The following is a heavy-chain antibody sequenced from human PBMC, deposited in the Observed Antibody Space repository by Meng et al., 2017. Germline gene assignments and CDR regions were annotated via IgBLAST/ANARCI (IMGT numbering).Heavy chain of an antibody. D-gene: IGHD2-21*01. J-gene: IGHJ4*02. Sequence: QVERGGLGGGWVKRGGSLGLSCAALGLTFSDYYMSWIRQAPGKGLEWVSYISSSGSTIYYADSVKGRFTISRDNAKNSLYLQMNSLRAEDTAVYYCARDLGIPPDYFDYWGQGTLVTVSS. CDR1: GLTFSDYY. V-gene: IGHV3-11*01. CDR2: ISSSGSTI. CDR3: ARDLGIPPDYFDY.